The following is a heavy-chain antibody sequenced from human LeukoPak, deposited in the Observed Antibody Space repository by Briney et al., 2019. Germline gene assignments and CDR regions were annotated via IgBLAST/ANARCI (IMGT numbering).Heavy chain of an antibody. Sequence: PSETLSLTCTVSGGSISSYYWSWIRQPAGKGLEWIGRIYTSGSANYNRSLKRPVTMSVDTCKNQSSLTLSSVTAADTAVYYCARATINCFDPWGQGTLVTVSS. CDR1: GGSISSYY. J-gene: IGHJ5*02. CDR2: IYTSGSA. V-gene: IGHV4-4*07. D-gene: IGHD2-2*01. CDR3: ARATINCFDP.